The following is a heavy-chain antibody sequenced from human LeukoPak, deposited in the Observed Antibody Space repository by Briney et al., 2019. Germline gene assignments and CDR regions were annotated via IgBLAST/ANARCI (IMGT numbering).Heavy chain of an antibody. J-gene: IGHJ5*02. CDR2: INPTGGST. D-gene: IGHD1-26*01. V-gene: IGHV1-46*01. CDR1: GYTFTSYY. Sequence: GASVKVSCKASGYTFTSYYMHWVRQAPGQGLKWMGLINPTGGSTGYAQKFQGRVTMTRDMSTSTDYMELSSLRSEDTAIYYCARDNSVGDNVWWFDPWGQGTLVTVSS. CDR3: ARDNSVGDNVWWFDP.